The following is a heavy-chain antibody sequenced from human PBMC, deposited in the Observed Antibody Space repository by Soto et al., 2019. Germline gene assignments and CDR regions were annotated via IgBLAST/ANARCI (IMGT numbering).Heavy chain of an antibody. CDR2: MNPNNGNT. J-gene: IGHJ3*02. CDR3: ARERSSGAFGI. V-gene: IGHV1-8*01. Sequence: GASVKVSCKTSGYTFTSYDINWVRQATGQGLEWMGWMNPNNGNTAYAQKFQGRVTMTRNTSISTAYMELSSLRSEDTAVYYCARERSSGAFGIWGQGTMVTVSS. D-gene: IGHD1-26*01. CDR1: GYTFTSYD.